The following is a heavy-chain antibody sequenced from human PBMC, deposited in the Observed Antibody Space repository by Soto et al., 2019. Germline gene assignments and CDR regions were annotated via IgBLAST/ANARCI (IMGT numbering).Heavy chain of an antibody. V-gene: IGHV5-51*01. CDR2: IYPGDSDT. Sequence: GESLKISCKGSGYSFTSYWIGWVRQMPGKGLEWMGIIYPGDSDTRYSPSFQGQVAISADKSISTAYLQWSSLKASDTAMYCCARHAVAGLSYYYGMDVWGQGTTVTVSS. CDR3: ARHAVAGLSYYYGMDV. CDR1: GYSFTSYW. J-gene: IGHJ6*02. D-gene: IGHD6-19*01.